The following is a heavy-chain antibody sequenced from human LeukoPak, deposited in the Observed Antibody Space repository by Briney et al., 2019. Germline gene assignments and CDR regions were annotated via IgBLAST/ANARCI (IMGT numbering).Heavy chain of an antibody. D-gene: IGHD1-26*01. V-gene: IGHV1-69*05. J-gene: IGHJ4*02. CDR2: IIPIFGTA. Sequence: SVKASCKASGGTFISYVISWVGQPPGQGLDWMGGIIPIFGTANYAQKFQGRVTITTDESTSTAYMELSSPRSEDTAVYYCARGRPKERGSYAPYYFDYWGQGTLVTVSS. CDR1: GGTFISYV. CDR3: ARGRPKERGSYAPYYFDY.